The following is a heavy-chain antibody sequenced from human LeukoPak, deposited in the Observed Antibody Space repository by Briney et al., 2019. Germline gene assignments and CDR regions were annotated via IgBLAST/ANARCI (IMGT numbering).Heavy chain of an antibody. CDR1: GFSFSSYT. CDR2: LSSTSTYI. D-gene: IGHD6-19*01. Sequence: GGSLRLSCAASGFSFSSYTMTWARQAPGRGPEWVSCLSSTSTYIYYADSVKGRFTISRDNAKNSLYLQMNSLRAEDTAVYYCARYASGWSGGTSGRYMDVWGKGTTVIVSS. CDR3: ARYASGWSGGTSGRYMDV. J-gene: IGHJ6*03. V-gene: IGHV3-21*01.